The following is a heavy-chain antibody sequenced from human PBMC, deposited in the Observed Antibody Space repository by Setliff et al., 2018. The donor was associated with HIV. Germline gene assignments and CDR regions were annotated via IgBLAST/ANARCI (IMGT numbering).Heavy chain of an antibody. Sequence: SETLSLTCAVYGGSFSGYYWSWIRQPPGKELEWIGEINHSGSTNYSPSLKSRVTISVDTSKNHFSLKLRSVTAADTAMYYCARHRVRDSWRGLGGTLDYWGQGTRVTVSS. J-gene: IGHJ4*02. D-gene: IGHD3-3*01. CDR2: INHSGST. CDR1: GGSFSGYY. CDR3: ARHRVRDSWRGLGGTLDY. V-gene: IGHV4-34*01.